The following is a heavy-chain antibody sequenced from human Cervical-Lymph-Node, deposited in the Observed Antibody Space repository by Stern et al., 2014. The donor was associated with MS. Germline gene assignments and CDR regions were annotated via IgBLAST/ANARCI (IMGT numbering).Heavy chain of an antibody. J-gene: IGHJ6*02. CDR3: ARDYNLDV. D-gene: IGHD1-14*01. CDR1: GFTFSNYW. Sequence: VQLVQSGGGLVQPGGSLRLSWAASGFTFSNYWMHWVRQAPGKGLVWVSRLNNDGSSTNYADSVRGRFTISRDNAKNTLYLQMNSLRAEDTAMYYCARDYNLDVWGQGTTVTVSS. CDR2: LNNDGSST. V-gene: IGHV3-74*01.